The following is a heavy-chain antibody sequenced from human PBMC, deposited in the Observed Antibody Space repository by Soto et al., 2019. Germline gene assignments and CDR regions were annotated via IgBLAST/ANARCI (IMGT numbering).Heavy chain of an antibody. J-gene: IGHJ4*02. D-gene: IGHD1-1*01. CDR1: GGSISSYY. V-gene: IGHV4-59*08. Sequence: SETLSLTCTVSGGSISSYYWSWIRQPPGKGLEWIGYIYYSGSTNYNPSLKSRVTISVDTSKNQFSLKLSSVTAADTAVYYCARLGTTYFEYWGQGTLVTVSS. CDR2: IYYSGST. CDR3: ARLGTTYFEY.